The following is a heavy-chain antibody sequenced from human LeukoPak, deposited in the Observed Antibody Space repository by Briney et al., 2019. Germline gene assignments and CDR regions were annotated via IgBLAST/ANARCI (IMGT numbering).Heavy chain of an antibody. CDR3: ARQLPTAAADTRGYFDH. D-gene: IGHD6-25*01. CDR2: IFYGEST. V-gene: IGHV4-39*01. Sequence: PSETLSLTCSVSAGSISNGDYYWGWIRQAPGKGLEWIGCIFYGESTHYNPSLKSRATISVDTSKNQFSLKLTSVTAADAAIYYCARQLPTAAADTRGYFDHWGQGTVVTVSS. CDR1: AGSISNGDYY. J-gene: IGHJ4*01.